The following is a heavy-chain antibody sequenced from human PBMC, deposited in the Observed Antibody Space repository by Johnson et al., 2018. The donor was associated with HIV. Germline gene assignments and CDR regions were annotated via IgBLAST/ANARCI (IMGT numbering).Heavy chain of an antibody. V-gene: IGHV3-23*01. CDR2: TTPSGGGT. CDR1: GFIFSDYY. D-gene: IGHD3-10*01. CDR3: ARDSGKWSGVRFAFDI. Sequence: GGSLRLSCAASGFIFSDYYMSWVRQAPGKGLEWVSATTPSGGGTYYADSVKGRFTISRDNSKNTLYLQMNSLRAENTAIYYCARDSGKWSGVRFAFDIWGQGTMVTVSS. J-gene: IGHJ3*02.